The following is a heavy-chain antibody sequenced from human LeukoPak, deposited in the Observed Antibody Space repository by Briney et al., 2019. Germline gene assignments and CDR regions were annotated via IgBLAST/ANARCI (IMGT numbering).Heavy chain of an antibody. Sequence: GRSLRLPCASSGFTFTHSTMSWVRQAPGKRLEWVSTISGRGGNTYYADSVKGRSTISRDISKNPLHLQMNSLRAEDTAVYYCAKVAVDESSQLKNFDWLLSYSYYYYMDVWGKGTTVTVSS. CDR3: AKVAVDESSQLKNFDWLLSYSYYYYMDV. D-gene: IGHD3-9*01. J-gene: IGHJ6*03. CDR2: ISGRGGNT. V-gene: IGHV3-23*01. CDR1: GFTFTHST.